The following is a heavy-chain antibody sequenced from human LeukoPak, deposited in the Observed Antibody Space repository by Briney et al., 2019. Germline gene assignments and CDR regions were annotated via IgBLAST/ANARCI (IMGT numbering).Heavy chain of an antibody. CDR1: GGSISSYY. V-gene: IGHV4-4*07. CDR2: IYTSGST. Sequence: PSETLSLTCTVSGGSISSYYWSWIRQPAGKGLEYVGRIYTSGSTIYNPSLKSGVTMSVATSKNQFSLRLSSVTTTDTAVYYCARVVAGDYDSSGYYSDYFDYWGQGTLVTVSS. CDR3: ARVVAGDYDSSGYYSDYFDY. J-gene: IGHJ4*02. D-gene: IGHD3-22*01.